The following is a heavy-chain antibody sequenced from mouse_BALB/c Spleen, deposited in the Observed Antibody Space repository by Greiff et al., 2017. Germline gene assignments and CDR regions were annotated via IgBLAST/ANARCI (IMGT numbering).Heavy chain of an antibody. V-gene: IGHV2-2*02. CDR1: GFSLTSYG. Sequence: VQLQQSGPGLVQPSQSLSITCTVSGFSLTSYGVHWVRQSPGKGLEWLGVIWSGGSTDYNAAFISRLSISKDNSKSQVFFKMNRLQANDTAIYFCAKIYYDYEGAWFAYRGQGALVTGSA. CDR2: IWSGGST. CDR3: AKIYYDYEGAWFAY. D-gene: IGHD2-4*01. J-gene: IGHJ3*01.